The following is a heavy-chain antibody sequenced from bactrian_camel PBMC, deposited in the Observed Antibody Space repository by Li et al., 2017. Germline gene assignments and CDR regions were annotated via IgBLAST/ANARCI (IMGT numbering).Heavy chain of an antibody. CDR1: GYTFSSRC. V-gene: IGHV3S6*01. J-gene: IGHJ4*01. CDR2: IYHDGEVS. Sequence: HVQLVESGGGSVQAGGSLKLSCEASGYTFSSRCMAWFRQVPGQEREEIASIYHDGEVSYFPDSEKGRFTISRDNAKGTLTLQMRSLKPEDTAMYYCVADERRDKPDSCWGSRYDYPSWGRGTQVTVS. CDR3: VADERRDKPDSCWGSRYDYPS. D-gene: IGHD1*01.